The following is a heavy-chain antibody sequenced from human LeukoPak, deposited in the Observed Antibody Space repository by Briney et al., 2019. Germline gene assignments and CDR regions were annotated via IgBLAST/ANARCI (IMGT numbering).Heavy chain of an antibody. V-gene: IGHV3-7*04. CDR3: ARDRGMIY. D-gene: IGHD3-16*01. CDR2: IRQDGSDK. J-gene: IGHJ4*02. CDR1: GFTFSSYW. Sequence: GSLRLSCVASGFTFSSYWMSWVRQAPGKGLEWVANIRQDGSDKYYVDSVKGRFTISRDNAKNSLYLQMNSLRAEDTAVYYCARDRGMIYWGQGTLLTVSS.